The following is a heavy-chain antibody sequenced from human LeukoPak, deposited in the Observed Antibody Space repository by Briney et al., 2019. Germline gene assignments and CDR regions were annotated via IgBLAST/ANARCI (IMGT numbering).Heavy chain of an antibody. Sequence: GGSLRLSCGASGFTFTTHWIHWVRQAPGKGLVWVSRIKPDGSDTNYADSVKGRFTISRDNAKNTVYLQMNSLRAEDTAVYYCARGKCGGYFIDYWGQGTLVTVSS. CDR1: GFTFTTHW. CDR2: IKPDGSDT. D-gene: IGHD2-21*01. CDR3: ARGKCGGYFIDY. V-gene: IGHV3-74*01. J-gene: IGHJ4*02.